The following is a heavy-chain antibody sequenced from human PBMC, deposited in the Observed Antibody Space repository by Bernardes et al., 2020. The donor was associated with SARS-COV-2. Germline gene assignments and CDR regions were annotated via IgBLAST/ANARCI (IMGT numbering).Heavy chain of an antibody. J-gene: IGHJ4*02. CDR2: INQSGST. CDR1: GGSISGYY. D-gene: IGHD1-20*01. Sequence: SETLSLTCIVYGGSISGYYWSWIRQPPGKGLEWIGEINQSGSTNYNPSLKSRASISVDTSKNQFSLKVKSVTAADTAVYFCARGGPYKSNNKLSWGQGTLVIVSS. CDR3: ARGGPYKSNNKLS. V-gene: IGHV4-34*01.